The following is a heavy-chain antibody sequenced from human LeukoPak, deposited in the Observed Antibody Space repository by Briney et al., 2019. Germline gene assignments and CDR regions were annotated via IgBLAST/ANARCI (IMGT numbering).Heavy chain of an antibody. Sequence: SETPSLTCAVYGGSFSGYYWSWIRQPPGKGLEWIGEINHSGSTNYNPSLKSRVTISVDTSKNQFSLKLSSVTAADTAVYYCARGGGYSSGWFLVHNWFDPWGQGTLVAVSS. D-gene: IGHD6-19*01. CDR1: GGSFSGYY. CDR3: ARGGGYSSGWFLVHNWFDP. V-gene: IGHV4-34*01. J-gene: IGHJ5*02. CDR2: INHSGST.